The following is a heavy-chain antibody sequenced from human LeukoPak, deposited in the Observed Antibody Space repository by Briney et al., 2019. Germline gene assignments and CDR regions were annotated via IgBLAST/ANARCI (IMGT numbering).Heavy chain of an antibody. CDR1: GFIVSSNY. CDR3: SGSHNVNAFDI. J-gene: IGHJ3*02. D-gene: IGHD1-26*01. Sequence: SGGSLRLSCAVSGFIVSSNYMSWVRQAPGKGREWVSVIYSGGGTNYADSVKGRFTISRDKSKNTVHLQMNSLRGEDTAVYYCSGSHNVNAFDIWGQGTMVTVSS. V-gene: IGHV3-53*01. CDR2: IYSGGGT.